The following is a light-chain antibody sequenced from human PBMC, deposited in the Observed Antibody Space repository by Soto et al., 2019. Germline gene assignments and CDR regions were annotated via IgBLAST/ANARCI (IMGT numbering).Light chain of an antibody. Sequence: DIQITQSPSTLSGTAGARVTITCRASQSISSWLAWYQQKPGKAPKLLIYKASSLESGVPSRFSGSGSGTDFTLTISSLQPEDFATYYCQQSYSTPRTFGQGTKVDIK. J-gene: IGKJ1*01. CDR2: KAS. V-gene: IGKV1-5*03. CDR1: QSISSW. CDR3: QQSYSTPRT.